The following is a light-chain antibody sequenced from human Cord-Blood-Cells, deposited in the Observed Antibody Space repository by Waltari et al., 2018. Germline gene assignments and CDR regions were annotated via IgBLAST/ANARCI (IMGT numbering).Light chain of an antibody. Sequence: SYELTQPPSVSVSPGQTASITCSGDKLGDKYACWYQQKPGQSPVLVIYQDSKRPSGIPERVSGSNSGNTATLTISGTQAMDEADYYCQAWDSSTPAVVFGGGTKLTVL. CDR2: QDS. V-gene: IGLV3-1*01. J-gene: IGLJ2*01. CDR1: KLGDKY. CDR3: QAWDSSTPAVV.